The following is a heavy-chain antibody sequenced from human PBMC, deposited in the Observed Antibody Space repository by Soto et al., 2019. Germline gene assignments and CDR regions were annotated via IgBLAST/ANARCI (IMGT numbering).Heavy chain of an antibody. J-gene: IGHJ4*02. CDR1: GVSVSNYY. D-gene: IGHD5-12*01. CDR2: ISYTGHT. CDR3: AKDLHSSTWLDFDT. V-gene: IGHV4-59*02. Sequence: PSETLSLTCSVSGVSVSNYYWSWPRQAPGKGLEWIGYISYTGHTDYSRALKSRVTMSVDTSMNQFSLKLTSVAAADTAVYYCAKDLHSSTWLDFDTWGQGALVTVSS.